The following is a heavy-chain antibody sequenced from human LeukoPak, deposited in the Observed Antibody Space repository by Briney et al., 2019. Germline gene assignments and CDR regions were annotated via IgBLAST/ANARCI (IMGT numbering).Heavy chain of an antibody. D-gene: IGHD4-23*01. CDR1: GGSISSSSYY. V-gene: IGHV4-39*01. CDR2: IYYSGNT. J-gene: IGHJ6*03. CDR3: ARHSYTKYRGVNWYYMDV. Sequence: SETLSLTCTVSGGSISSSSYYWGWIRQSPGKGLEWIGYIYYSGNTYYNPSLKSRITISVDTSKNQFSLRLSSVTAADTAMYYRARHSYTKYRGVNWYYMDVWGKGTTVTVSS.